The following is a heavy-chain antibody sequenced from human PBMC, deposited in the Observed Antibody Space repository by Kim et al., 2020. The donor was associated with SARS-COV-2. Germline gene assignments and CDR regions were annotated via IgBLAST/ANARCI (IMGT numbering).Heavy chain of an antibody. CDR2: TWYDGSNK. D-gene: IGHD6-19*01. Sequence: GGSLRLSCAASGFTFSSYGMHWVRQAPGKGLEWVAVTWYDGSNKYYADSVKGRFTISRDNSKNTLYLQMNSLRAEDTAVYHCARDPGAVAGISYYYYGM. V-gene: IGHV3-33*01. CDR3: ARDPGAVAGISYYYYGM. J-gene: IGHJ6*01. CDR1: GFTFSSYG.